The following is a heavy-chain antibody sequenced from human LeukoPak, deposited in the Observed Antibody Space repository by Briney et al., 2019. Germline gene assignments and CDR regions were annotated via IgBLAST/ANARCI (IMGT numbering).Heavy chain of an antibody. CDR3: ARAGGRSWFDP. CDR1: GYTFDGFY. J-gene: IGHJ5*02. Sequence: ASVKVSCKASGYTFDGFYMHWVRQAPGQGLEWMGWINPNSGGTKYAQKFQGRVTMTRDTSISTAYMELSRLTSDDTAVYYCARAGGRSWFDPWGQGTLVTVSS. CDR2: INPNSGGT. V-gene: IGHV1-2*02.